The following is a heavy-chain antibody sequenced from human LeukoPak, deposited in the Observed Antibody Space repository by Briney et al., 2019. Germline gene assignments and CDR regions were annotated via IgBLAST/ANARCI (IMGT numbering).Heavy chain of an antibody. J-gene: IGHJ4*02. CDR2: IYYSGST. CDR1: GGSISSSSYY. V-gene: IGHV4-39*07. CDR3: ASARPHCFDY. Sequence: SETLSLTCTVSGGSISSSSYYWGWIRQPPGKGLEWIGNIYYSGSTYYNPSLKSRVTISVDTSKNQLSLKLSSVTAADTAVYYCASARPHCFDYWGQGTLVTVSS. D-gene: IGHD1-14*01.